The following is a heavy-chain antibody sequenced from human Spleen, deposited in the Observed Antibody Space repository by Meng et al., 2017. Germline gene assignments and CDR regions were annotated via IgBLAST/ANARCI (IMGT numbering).Heavy chain of an antibody. CDR2: INPKSGDT. J-gene: IGHJ4*02. CDR1: GSTFPDYW. D-gene: IGHD6-13*01. Sequence: QVGLVAWGADVNRPGASVKVSCKASGSTFPDYWLHWVRRAPGQGLEWMGRINPKSGDTHYAQRFQGRVTMTGDTSISTAYMELSGLRSDDTAMYYCARDEDISAAGRLFGDYWGQGTLVTVSS. V-gene: IGHV1-2*06. CDR3: ARDEDISAAGRLFGDY.